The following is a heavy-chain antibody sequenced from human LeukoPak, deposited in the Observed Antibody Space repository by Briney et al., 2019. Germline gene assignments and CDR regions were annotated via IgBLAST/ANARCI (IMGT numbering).Heavy chain of an antibody. CDR3: ATWKYCSSTSCYAEPSF. CDR2: IRYDGSNK. Sequence: GGSLRLSCAASGFTFSSYAMSWVRQAPGKGLEWVAFIRYDGSNKYYADSVKGRFTISRDNSKNTLYLQMNSLRAEDTAVYYCATWKYCSSTSCYAEPSFWGQGTTVTVSS. CDR1: GFTFSSYA. D-gene: IGHD2-2*01. V-gene: IGHV3-30*02. J-gene: IGHJ6*02.